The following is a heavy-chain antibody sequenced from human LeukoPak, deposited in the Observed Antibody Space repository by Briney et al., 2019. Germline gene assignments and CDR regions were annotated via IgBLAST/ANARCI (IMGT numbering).Heavy chain of an antibody. CDR1: GGSFSGYY. CDR2: INHSGST. D-gene: IGHD2-15*01. V-gene: IGHV4-34*01. CDR3: ARHVGSCSGGSCYFDY. J-gene: IGHJ4*02. Sequence: SETLSLTCAVYGGSFSGYYWSWIRQPPGKGLEWIGEINHSGSTNYNPSLKSRVTISVDTSKNQFSLKLSSVTAADTAVYYCARHVGSCSGGSCYFDYWGQGTPVTVSS.